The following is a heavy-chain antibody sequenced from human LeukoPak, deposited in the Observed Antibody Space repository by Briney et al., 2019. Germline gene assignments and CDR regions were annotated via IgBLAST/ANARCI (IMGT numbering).Heavy chain of an antibody. CDR3: ARYCSSTKCPFDF. J-gene: IGHJ4*02. CDR2: IHHSGHT. Sequence: SETLSLTCTVSGGSISSGIYFWSWIRQHPGKGLEWIGYIHHSGHTYYNPSLKGRVTISMDTSKNQFSLRLSAVTDADTAMYYCARYCSSTKCPFDFWGQGTLVTVSS. V-gene: IGHV4-31*03. D-gene: IGHD2-2*01. CDR1: GGSISSGIYF.